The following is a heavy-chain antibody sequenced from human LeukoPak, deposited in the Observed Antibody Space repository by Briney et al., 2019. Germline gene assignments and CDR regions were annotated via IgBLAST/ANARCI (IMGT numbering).Heavy chain of an antibody. J-gene: IGHJ4*02. CDR1: GFTFSSYG. D-gene: IGHD3-22*01. CDR3: AKSHDSSGSDY. CDR2: IWYDGSNK. Sequence: GGSLRLSCAASGFTFSSYGMHWVRQAPGKGLEWVAVIWYDGSNKYYADSVKGRFTISRDNSKNTLYMQMNSLRAEDTAVYYCAKSHDSSGSDYWGQGTLVTVSS. V-gene: IGHV3-33*06.